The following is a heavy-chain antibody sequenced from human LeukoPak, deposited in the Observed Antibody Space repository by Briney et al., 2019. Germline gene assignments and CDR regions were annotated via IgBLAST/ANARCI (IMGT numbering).Heavy chain of an antibody. D-gene: IGHD2-2*02. CDR2: INHSGST. J-gene: IGHJ4*02. Sequence: SETLSLTCAVYGGSFSGYYWSWIRQPPGKGLEWIGEINHSGSTKYNPSLKSRVTISVDTSKNQFSLKLSSVTAADTAVYYCARGGHIVVVPAAIWALPYYFDYWGQGTLVTVSS. V-gene: IGHV4-34*01. CDR1: GGSFSGYY. CDR3: ARGGHIVVVPAAIWALPYYFDY.